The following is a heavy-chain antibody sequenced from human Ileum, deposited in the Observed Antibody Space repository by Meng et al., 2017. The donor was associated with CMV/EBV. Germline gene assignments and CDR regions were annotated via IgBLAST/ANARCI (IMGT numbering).Heavy chain of an antibody. V-gene: IGHV4-4*07. Sequence: QVQLQESGPGLVKPSETLSLPCTCSGDSITSFYWSWIRQPAGKALEWIGRIYHGGSTNYTPSLKSRVTLSVDTSKNQFSMRLTSVTAADTAVYYCARGPGGFGDFNFDYWGQGTLVTVSS. CDR2: IYHGGST. D-gene: IGHD3-16*01. CDR3: ARGPGGFGDFNFDY. J-gene: IGHJ4*02. CDR1: GDSITSFY.